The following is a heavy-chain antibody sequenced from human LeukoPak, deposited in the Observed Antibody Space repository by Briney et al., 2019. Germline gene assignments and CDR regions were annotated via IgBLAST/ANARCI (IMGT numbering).Heavy chain of an antibody. CDR2: ISGSGGST. J-gene: IGHJ4*02. CDR3: AKDQPVGYCSSTSCYIDY. D-gene: IGHD2-2*02. Sequence: GGSLRLSCAASGFTFSSYAMSWVRQAPGKGLEWVSAISGSGGSTYYADSVKGRFTISRDSSKNTLYLQMNSLRAEDTAVYYCAKDQPVGYCSSTSCYIDYWGQGTLVTVSS. V-gene: IGHV3-23*01. CDR1: GFTFSSYA.